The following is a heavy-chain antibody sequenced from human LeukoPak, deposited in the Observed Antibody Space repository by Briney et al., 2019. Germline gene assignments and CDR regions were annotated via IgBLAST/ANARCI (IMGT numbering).Heavy chain of an antibody. CDR2: ISWNSGSI. D-gene: IGHD5-12*01. V-gene: IGHV3-9*01. CDR1: GFTFDDYA. Sequence: GGSLRLSCAASGFTFDDYAMHWVRQAPGKGLEWVSGISWNSGSIGYADSVKGRFTISRDNAKNSLYLQMNSLRAEDTALYYCAKDLYSGYDLVLDYWGQGTLVTVSS. J-gene: IGHJ4*02. CDR3: AKDLYSGYDLVLDY.